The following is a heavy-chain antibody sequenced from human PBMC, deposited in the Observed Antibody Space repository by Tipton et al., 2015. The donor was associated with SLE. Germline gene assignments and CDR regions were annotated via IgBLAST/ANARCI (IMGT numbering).Heavy chain of an antibody. J-gene: IGHJ4*02. D-gene: IGHD2-15*01. Sequence: VQLVQSGGGVVQPGRSLRLSCAASGFAFSSYAMSRVRQAPGKGLEWVSAISGSGGSTYYADSVKGRFTISRDNSKNTLYLQMNSLRAEDTAVYYCAKDRYCGGGTCFASYFDHWGQGVLVMVSS. CDR1: GFAFSSYA. CDR2: ISGSGGST. V-gene: IGHV3-23*04. CDR3: AKDRYCGGGTCFASYFDH.